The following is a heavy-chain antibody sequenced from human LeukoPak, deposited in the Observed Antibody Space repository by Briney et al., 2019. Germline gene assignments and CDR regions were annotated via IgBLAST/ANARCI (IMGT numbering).Heavy chain of an antibody. V-gene: IGHV3-21*01. CDR1: GFTFSSYS. D-gene: IGHD3-3*01. Sequence: PGGSLRLSCAASGFTFSSYSMNWVRQAPGRGLEWASSISSSSSYIYYADSVKGRFTISRDNAKNSLYLQMNSLRAEDTAAYYCARGVTIFGVVIMERAFDIWGQGTMVTVSS. CDR3: ARGVTIFGVVIMERAFDI. CDR2: ISSSSSYI. J-gene: IGHJ3*02.